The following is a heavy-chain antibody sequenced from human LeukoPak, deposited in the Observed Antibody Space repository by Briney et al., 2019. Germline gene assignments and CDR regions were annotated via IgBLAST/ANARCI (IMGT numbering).Heavy chain of an antibody. CDR1: GYPFTTYG. CDR3: ARSRNYDTTGFNPSYYLDS. D-gene: IGHD1-26*01. Sequence: ASVKVSCKASGYPFTTYGFIWVRQAPGLGLEWMGWISANNGNTKYGQKFQGRVTMTTDTTTETAYMELSSLRFDDTAIYYCARSRNYDTTGFNPSYYLDSWGQGALVTVAS. V-gene: IGHV1-18*01. J-gene: IGHJ4*02. CDR2: ISANNGNT.